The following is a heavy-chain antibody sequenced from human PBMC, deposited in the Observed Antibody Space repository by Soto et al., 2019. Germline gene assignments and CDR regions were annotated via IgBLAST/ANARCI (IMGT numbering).Heavy chain of an antibody. CDR1: GGSISSNY. CDR3: ARYRREAVAGYTLEN. J-gene: IGHJ4*02. CDR2: VYNSGST. Sequence: PSETLSLTCTFSGGSISSNYWTWIRQPPGKGLEWIGYVYNSGSTNYNPSLKSRVTISEDTSKSQFSLKVNSMTAADTAVYYCARYRREAVAGYTLENWGQGILVTVS. D-gene: IGHD6-13*01. V-gene: IGHV4-59*01.